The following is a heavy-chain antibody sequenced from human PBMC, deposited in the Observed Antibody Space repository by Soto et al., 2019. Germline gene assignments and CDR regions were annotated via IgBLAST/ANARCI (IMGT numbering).Heavy chain of an antibody. CDR2: ISGSGGST. CDR3: AKGSYCTNGICYNH. D-gene: IGHD2-8*01. Sequence: GGSLRLSCAASGFTFSTYAMSWVRQAPGKGLEWVSAISGSGGSTYYADSVKGRFTISRDNSKNTLYLQMNSLRAEDTAGYYCAKGSYCTNGICYNHWGPGTLVTVSS. J-gene: IGHJ5*02. CDR1: GFTFSTYA. V-gene: IGHV3-23*01.